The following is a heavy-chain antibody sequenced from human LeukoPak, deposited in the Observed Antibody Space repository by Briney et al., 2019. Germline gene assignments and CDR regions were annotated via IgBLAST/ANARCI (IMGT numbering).Heavy chain of an antibody. CDR1: GYSISSDYY. J-gene: IGHJ6*03. V-gene: IGHV4-38-2*01. CDR3: ARSPGYYYYYMDV. Sequence: SETLSLTCGVAGYSISSDYYWGWIRQPPGKGLEWIGNIYHSGSTYYNPSLESRATISIDTSKNQFTLKLSSVTAADTAVYYCARSPGYYYYYMDVWGKGTTVTVSS. CDR2: IYHSGST. D-gene: IGHD3-10*01.